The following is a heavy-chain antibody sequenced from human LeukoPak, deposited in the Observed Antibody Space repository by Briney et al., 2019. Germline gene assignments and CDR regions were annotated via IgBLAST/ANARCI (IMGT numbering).Heavy chain of an antibody. Sequence: SETLSLTCAVSGYSISSGYYWGWFRQPPGKGLEWIGCMYHSGSTYYNPSLKSRVTISVDTSKNQFSLKLSSVTAADTAVYYCARQGGSSSPYYYYYMDVWGKASTVTVSS. CDR3: ARQGGSSSPYYYYYMDV. J-gene: IGHJ6*03. V-gene: IGHV4-38-2*01. CDR1: GYSISSGYY. CDR2: MYHSGST. D-gene: IGHD6-13*01.